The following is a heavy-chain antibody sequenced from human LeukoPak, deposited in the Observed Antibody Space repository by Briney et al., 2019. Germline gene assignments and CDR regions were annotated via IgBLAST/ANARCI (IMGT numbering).Heavy chain of an antibody. Sequence: GGSLRLSCAASGFTFDDYGMSWVRQAPGKGLEWVSGINWNGDSTGYADSVKGRFTISRDNAKNSLYLQMNSLRAEDTAVYYCAKVPYDSSGYYYFDYWGQGTLVTVSS. CDR1: GFTFDDYG. CDR3: AKVPYDSSGYYYFDY. CDR2: INWNGDST. V-gene: IGHV3-20*04. D-gene: IGHD3-22*01. J-gene: IGHJ4*02.